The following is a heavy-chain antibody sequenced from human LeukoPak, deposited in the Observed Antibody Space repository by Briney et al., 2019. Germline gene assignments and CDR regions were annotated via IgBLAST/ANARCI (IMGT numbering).Heavy chain of an antibody. D-gene: IGHD3-22*01. Sequence: SVKVSCKASGGTFSSYAISWVRQAPGQGLEWMGRIIPILGIANYAQKFQGRVTITADKSTSTAYMELRSLRSDDTAVYYCARGAMIVVVTKYGMDVWGQGTTVTVSS. CDR1: GGTFSSYA. CDR2: IIPILGIA. V-gene: IGHV1-69*04. CDR3: ARGAMIVVVTKYGMDV. J-gene: IGHJ6*02.